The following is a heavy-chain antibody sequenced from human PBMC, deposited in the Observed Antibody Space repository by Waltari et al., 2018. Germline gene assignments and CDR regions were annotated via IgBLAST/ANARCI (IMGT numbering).Heavy chain of an antibody. CDR3: AKFPQYYYDSSGFYFDY. CDR1: GFTFSSYA. D-gene: IGHD3-22*01. CDR2: ISGSGGST. Sequence: VQLVASGGGLVQPGGSLRLSCAASGFTFSSYAMSWVRQAPGKGLEWVSAISGSGGSTYYADSVKGRFTISRDNSKNTLYLQMNSLRAEDTAVYYCAKFPQYYYDSSGFYFDYWGQGTLVTVSS. J-gene: IGHJ4*02. V-gene: IGHV3-23*04.